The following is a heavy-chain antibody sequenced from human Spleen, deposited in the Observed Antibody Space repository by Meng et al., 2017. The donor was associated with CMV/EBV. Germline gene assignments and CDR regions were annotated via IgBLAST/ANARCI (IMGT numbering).Heavy chain of an antibody. CDR1: GFTFDDYA. CDR3: VKGRRSGMATMDY. D-gene: IGHD5-24*01. V-gene: IGHV3-9*01. Sequence: SLKISCAASGFTFDDYAMHWVRQAPGRGLEWVSGISWNSGGIVYAVSVRGRFTISRDNAKDSLYLQMNRLRPEDTAFYYCVKGRRSGMATMDYWGQGTLVTVSS. CDR2: ISWNSGGI. J-gene: IGHJ4*02.